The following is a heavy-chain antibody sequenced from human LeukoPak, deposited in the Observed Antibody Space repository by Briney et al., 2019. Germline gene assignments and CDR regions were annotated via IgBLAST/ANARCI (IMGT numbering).Heavy chain of an antibody. Sequence: GGSLRLSCAASGFTFSSYGMHWVRQAPGKGPEWVAVIWYDGSNKYYADSVKGRFTISRDNSKNTLYLQMNSLRAEDTAVYYCARAVVVPGSYTYYDILTGYFDYWGQGTLVTVSS. J-gene: IGHJ4*02. V-gene: IGHV3-33*01. CDR3: ARAVVVPGSYTYYDILTGYFDY. CDR1: GFTFSSYG. D-gene: IGHD3-9*01. CDR2: IWYDGSNK.